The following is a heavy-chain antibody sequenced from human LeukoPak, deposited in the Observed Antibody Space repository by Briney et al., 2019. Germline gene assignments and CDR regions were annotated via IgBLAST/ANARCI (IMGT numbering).Heavy chain of an antibody. D-gene: IGHD3-3*01. J-gene: IGHJ4*02. CDR3: ARGIGVGRDYFDY. CDR2: MYIIGSN. CDR1: GDSIGSASGTYSWH. V-gene: IGHV4-61*02. Sequence: SETLSLTCTVSGDSIGSASGTYSWHWSRIRQPAGEGLEWIGRMYIIGSNNYNPSLKSRATISLDTSNNQVSLKLRSVTAADTAIYYCARGIGVGRDYFDYWGQGILVTVSS.